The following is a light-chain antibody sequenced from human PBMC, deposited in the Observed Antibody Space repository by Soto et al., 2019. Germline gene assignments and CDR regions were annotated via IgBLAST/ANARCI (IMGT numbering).Light chain of an antibody. CDR2: HVS. V-gene: IGKV2-30*02. CDR1: QSLIHSDGNTY. CDR3: MQGRHWPYT. J-gene: IGKJ3*01. Sequence: DVVVTQSPLSLPVTLGQPAPISCRSSQSLIHSDGNTYLHWFQQRPGQSPRRLIYHVSIRDSGVPDRCSGSGSGTDFTLEISRVEAEDVGVYYCMQGRHWPYTFGPGTTVDIK.